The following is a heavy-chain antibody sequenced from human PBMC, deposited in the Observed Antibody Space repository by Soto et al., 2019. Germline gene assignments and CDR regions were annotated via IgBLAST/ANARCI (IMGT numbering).Heavy chain of an antibody. CDR2: IGTAGDT. CDR3: ARTSYYYYYMDV. CDR1: GFTFSSYD. V-gene: IGHV3-13*01. Sequence: GGSLRLSCAASGFTFSSYDMHWVRQATGKGLEWVSAIGTAGDTYYPGSVKGRFTISRENAKNSSYLQMNSLRAGDAAVFYCARTSYYYYYMDVWGKGTTVTVSS. J-gene: IGHJ6*03.